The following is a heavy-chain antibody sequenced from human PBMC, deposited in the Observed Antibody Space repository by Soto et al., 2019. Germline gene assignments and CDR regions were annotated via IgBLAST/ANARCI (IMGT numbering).Heavy chain of an antibody. V-gene: IGHV4-4*02. CDR1: GGSISNGNW. CDR3: ASAAAYCLDS. CDR2: IYHSGRT. J-gene: IGHJ4*02. D-gene: IGHD6-25*01. Sequence: QVQLQESGPGLVKPSETLPLTCAVSGGSISNGNWWSWVRQPPGKGLEWIGEIYHSGRTNYNPSLKSRVSIPVDTSKNQFSLKLTSVTAADTAIYYCASAAAYCLDSWGQGTLVTVAS.